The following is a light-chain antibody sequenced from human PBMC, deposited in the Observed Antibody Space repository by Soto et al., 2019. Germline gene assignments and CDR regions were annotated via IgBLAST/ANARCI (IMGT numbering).Light chain of an antibody. J-gene: IGKJ1*01. CDR2: KAS. CDR3: QQYNTYSWT. Sequence: DIQMTQTPSTLSASVGDRVTITCRAGQSISSWLAWYQQKPGKAPKLLIYKASSLQIGVPSRFSGSGSGTEFTLTISSLQPDDFATYYCQQYNTYSWTFGQGTRVEIK. V-gene: IGKV1-5*03. CDR1: QSISSW.